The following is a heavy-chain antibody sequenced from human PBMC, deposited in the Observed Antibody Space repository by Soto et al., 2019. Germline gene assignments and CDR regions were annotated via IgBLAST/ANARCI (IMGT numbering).Heavy chain of an antibody. J-gene: IGHJ6*02. CDR3: ARDRGVIAAALLVYYGIDV. Sequence: QVQLVESGGGVVQPGRSLRLSCAASGFTFSSYCMHWVRQAPGKGLEWVAGIWYDGSNKYYVDSVKGRFTISRDNSKNTLYMQMNSLSAEDTAVYNCARDRGVIAAALLVYYGIDVWGQGTTVTVSS. D-gene: IGHD6-13*01. CDR1: GFTFSSYC. CDR2: IWYDGSNK. V-gene: IGHV3-33*01.